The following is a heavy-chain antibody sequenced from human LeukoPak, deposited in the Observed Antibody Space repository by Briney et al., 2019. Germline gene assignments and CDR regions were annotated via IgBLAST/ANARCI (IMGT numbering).Heavy chain of an antibody. CDR3: AKAEQWLGYYFDY. CDR1: GFTFSSYG. D-gene: IGHD6-19*01. V-gene: IGHV3-30*18. CDR2: ISYDGSNK. Sequence: PGGSLGLSCAASGFTFSSYGMHWVRLAPGKGLEWVAVISYDGSNKYYADSVKGRFTISRDNSKNTLYLQMNSLRAEDTAVYYCAKAEQWLGYYFDYWGQGTLVTVSS. J-gene: IGHJ4*02.